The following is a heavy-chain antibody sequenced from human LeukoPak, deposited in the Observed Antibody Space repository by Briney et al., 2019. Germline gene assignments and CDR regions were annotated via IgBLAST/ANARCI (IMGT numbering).Heavy chain of an antibody. J-gene: IGHJ6*03. Sequence: GGSLRLSCAASGFTFSSYAMHWVRQAPGKGLEYVSAISSNGGSTYYANSVKGRFTISRDNSKNTLYLPMGSLRAEDMAVYYCARDLNTAMVTYYMDVWGKGTTVTVSS. CDR1: GFTFSSYA. CDR2: ISSNGGST. V-gene: IGHV3-64*01. CDR3: ARDLNTAMVTYYMDV. D-gene: IGHD5-18*01.